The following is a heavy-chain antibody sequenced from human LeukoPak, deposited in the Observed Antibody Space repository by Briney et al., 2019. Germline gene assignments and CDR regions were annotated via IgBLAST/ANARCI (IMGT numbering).Heavy chain of an antibody. D-gene: IGHD5-18*01. V-gene: IGHV1-69*13. CDR3: ASLVGYSYGPTGYYYYGMDV. CDR1: GGTFSSYA. J-gene: IGHJ6*02. CDR2: TIPIFGTA. Sequence: SVKVSCKASGGTFSSYAISWVRQAPGQGLEWMGGTIPIFGTANYAQKFQGRVTITADESTSTAYMELSSLRSEDTAVYYCASLVGYSYGPTGYYYYGMDVWGQGTTVTVSS.